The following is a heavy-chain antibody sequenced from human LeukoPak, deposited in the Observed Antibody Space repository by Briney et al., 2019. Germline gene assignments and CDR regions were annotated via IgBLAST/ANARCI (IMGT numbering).Heavy chain of an antibody. Sequence: GGSLRLSCAASGFTFSSYGMSWVRQAPGKGLEWVSAISGSGGSTYYADSVKGRFTISKDNSKNTLYLQMNSLRAEDTAVYYCAKNWGLLWFGESSEGWFDPWGQGTLVTVSP. V-gene: IGHV3-23*01. CDR3: AKNWGLLWFGESSEGWFDP. J-gene: IGHJ5*02. CDR1: GFTFSSYG. D-gene: IGHD3-10*01. CDR2: ISGSGGST.